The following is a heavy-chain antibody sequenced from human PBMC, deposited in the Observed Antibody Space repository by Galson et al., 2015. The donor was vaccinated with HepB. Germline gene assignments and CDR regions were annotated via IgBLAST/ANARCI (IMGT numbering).Heavy chain of an antibody. CDR2: INPSGGST. V-gene: IGHV1-46*01. J-gene: IGHJ6*02. CDR3: ARDPRGRHSGYDYGMDV. D-gene: IGHD1-26*01. Sequence: SVKVSCKASGYSFINYYVHWVRQAPGQGLEWMGIINPSGGSTNYAQKFQGRVTMTRATSASTVYMELSSVRFEDTAVYYCARDPRGRHSGYDYGMDVWGQRTTVTVSS. CDR1: GYSFINYY.